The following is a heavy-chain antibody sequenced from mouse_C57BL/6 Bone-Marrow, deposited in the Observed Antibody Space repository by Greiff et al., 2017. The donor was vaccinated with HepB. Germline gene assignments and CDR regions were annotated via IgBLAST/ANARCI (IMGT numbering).Heavy chain of an antibody. J-gene: IGHJ1*03. V-gene: IGHV5-6*01. CDR3: ARDYDYDEGYFDV. Sequence: EVQLVESGGDLVKPGGSLKLSCAASGFTFSSYGMSWVRQTPDKRLEWVATISSGGSYTYYPDSVKGRFTISRDNAKNTLYLQMSSLKSEDTAMYYCARDYDYDEGYFDVWGTGTTVTVSS. D-gene: IGHD2-4*01. CDR2: ISSGGSYT. CDR1: GFTFSSYG.